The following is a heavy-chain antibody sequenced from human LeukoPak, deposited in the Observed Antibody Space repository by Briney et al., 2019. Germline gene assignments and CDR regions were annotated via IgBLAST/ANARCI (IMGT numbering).Heavy chain of an antibody. CDR3: ARYCSSTSCYHEDAFDI. V-gene: IGHV3-30-3*01. D-gene: IGHD2-2*01. CDR2: ISYDGSNK. J-gene: IGHJ3*02. CDR1: GFTFSSYA. Sequence: GRSLRLSCAASGFTFSSYAMHWVRQAPGKGLEWVAVISYDGSNKYYADSVKGRFTISRDNSKNTLYPQMNSLRAEDTAVYYCARYCSSTSCYHEDAFDIWGQGTMVTVSS.